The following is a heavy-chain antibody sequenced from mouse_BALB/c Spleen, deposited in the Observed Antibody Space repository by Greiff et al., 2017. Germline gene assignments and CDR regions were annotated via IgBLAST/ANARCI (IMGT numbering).Heavy chain of an antibody. V-gene: IGHV3-8*02. CDR3: ARYLLRLRYFDV. D-gene: IGHD1-2*01. CDR1: GDSITSGY. CDR2: ISYSGST. J-gene: IGHJ1*01. Sequence: EVKLVESGPSLVKPSQTLSLTCSVTGDSITSGYWNWIRKFPGNKLEYMGYISYSGSTYSNPSLTSRISITRDTSKNQYYLQLNSVTTEDTATYYCARYLLRLRYFDVWGAGTTVTVSS.